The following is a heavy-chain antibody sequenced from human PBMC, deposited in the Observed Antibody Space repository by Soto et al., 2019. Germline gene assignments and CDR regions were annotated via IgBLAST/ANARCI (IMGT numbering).Heavy chain of an antibody. D-gene: IGHD2-21*01. V-gene: IGHV1-69*13. J-gene: IGHJ6*02. Sequence: SVKVSCKASGGTFSSYAISWVRQAPGQGLEWMGGIIPIFGTANYAQKFQGRVTITADESTSTAYMELSSLRSEDTAVYYCASHMRSYYYYGMDVWGQGTTVTVSS. CDR2: IIPIFGTA. CDR3: ASHMRSYYYYGMDV. CDR1: GGTFSSYA.